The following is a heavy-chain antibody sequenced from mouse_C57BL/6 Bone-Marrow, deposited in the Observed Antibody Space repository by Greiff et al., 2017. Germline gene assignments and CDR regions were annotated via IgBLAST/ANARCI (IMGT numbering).Heavy chain of an antibody. J-gene: IGHJ3*01. CDR1: GFNFKDYY. V-gene: IGHV14-4*01. CDR3: NPMAGFAY. Sequence: VQLKQSGAELVRPGASVKLSCTASGFNFKDYYMHWVKQRPEQGLEWIGWIDPANGDTEYASKFQGKATITADTSSNTAYLQLSSLTSEDTAVYYCNPMAGFAYWGQGTLVTVSA. CDR2: IDPANGDT.